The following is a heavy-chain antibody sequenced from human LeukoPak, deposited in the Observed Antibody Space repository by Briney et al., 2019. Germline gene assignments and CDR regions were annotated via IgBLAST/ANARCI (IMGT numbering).Heavy chain of an antibody. CDR2: INPNSGGT. J-gene: IGHJ4*02. CDR3: AKPPPDSSSWLFDY. Sequence: GASVKVSCKASGYTFTGYYMHWVRQAPGQGLEWMGWINPNSGGTNYAQKFQGRVTMTRDTSISTAYMELSRLRSDDTAVYYCAKPPPDSSSWLFDYWGQGTLVTVSS. V-gene: IGHV1-2*02. CDR1: GYTFTGYY. D-gene: IGHD6-13*01.